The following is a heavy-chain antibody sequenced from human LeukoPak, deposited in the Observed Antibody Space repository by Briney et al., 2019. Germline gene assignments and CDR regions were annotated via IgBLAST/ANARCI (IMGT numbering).Heavy chain of an antibody. CDR2: ISGSGGST. CDR3: AMTVYDFWSGLNY. V-gene: IGHV3-23*01. Sequence: GGSLRLSCAASGFTFSSYAMSWVRQAPGKGLEWVSAISGSGGSTYYADSVKGRFTISRDNSKNTLYLQMNGLRAEDTAVYYCAMTVYDFWSGLNYWGQGTLVTVSS. CDR1: GFTFSSYA. J-gene: IGHJ4*02. D-gene: IGHD3-3*01.